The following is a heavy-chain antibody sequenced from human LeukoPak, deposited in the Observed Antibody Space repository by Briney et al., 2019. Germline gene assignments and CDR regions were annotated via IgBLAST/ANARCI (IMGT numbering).Heavy chain of an antibody. J-gene: IGHJ5*02. CDR1: GGSFSGYY. CDR3: ARGQYNWFDP. CDR2: INHSGST. V-gene: IGHV4-34*01. Sequence: SETLSLTCALYGGSFSGYYWSWTRQPPGKGLEWIGEINHSGSTNYNPSLKSRVTISVDTSKNQFSLKLSSVTAADTAVYYCARGQYNWFDPWGQGTLVTVSS.